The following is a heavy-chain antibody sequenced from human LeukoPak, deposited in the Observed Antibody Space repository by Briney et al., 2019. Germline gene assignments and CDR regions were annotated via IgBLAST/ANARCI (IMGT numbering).Heavy chain of an antibody. CDR2: ISYDGSNK. Sequence: GGSLRLSCAASEFTFSSYTMHWVRQAPGKGLEWVALISYDGSNKYYADSVKGRFTISRDNSKNTLYLQMNSLRAEDTAMYYCAREPSRSAYFDYWGQGTLVTGSS. CDR3: AREPSRSAYFDY. CDR1: EFTFSSYT. D-gene: IGHD3-22*01. V-gene: IGHV3-30-3*01. J-gene: IGHJ4*02.